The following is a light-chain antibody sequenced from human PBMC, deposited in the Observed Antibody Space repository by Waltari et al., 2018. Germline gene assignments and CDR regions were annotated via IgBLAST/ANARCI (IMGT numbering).Light chain of an antibody. V-gene: IGKV1-39*01. J-gene: IGKJ1*01. CDR3: QQSYISLT. Sequence: DIQMTQSPSSLSASVGDRVTITCRASQSISNYLSWYQQKPGKAPNLLIYAASSFQSGVPSRFSGSGSGTDFTLTISSLQPEDFATYYCQQSYISLTFGQGTKVEI. CDR2: AAS. CDR1: QSISNY.